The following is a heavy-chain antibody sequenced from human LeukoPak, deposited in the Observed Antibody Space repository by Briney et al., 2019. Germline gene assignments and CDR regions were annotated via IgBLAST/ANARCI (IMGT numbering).Heavy chain of an antibody. V-gene: IGHV3-64D*06. CDR3: VIVRGYFDSSGTDY. CDR1: GFTFSSYT. CDR2: ITSTGGNT. Sequence: GGSLRLSCSASGFTFSSYTVHWVRQAPGKGLEFVSAITSTGGNTYYADSVTGRFTLSRDNSKNTLNLQMSSLRAEDTAVYYCVIVRGYFDSSGTDYWGQGTLVTVSS. D-gene: IGHD3-9*01. J-gene: IGHJ4*02.